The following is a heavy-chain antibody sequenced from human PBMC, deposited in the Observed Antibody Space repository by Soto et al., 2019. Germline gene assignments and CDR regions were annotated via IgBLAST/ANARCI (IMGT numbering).Heavy chain of an antibody. J-gene: IGHJ4*02. D-gene: IGHD7-27*01. V-gene: IGHV4-39*01. CDR2: IYYSGST. CDR3: ARPTPNWEVDY. Sequence: SETLSLTCTVSGGSISSGGYYWSWIRQHPGKGLEWIGSIYYSGSTYYNPSLKSRVTISVDTSKNQFSLKLSSVTAADTAVYYCARPTPNWEVDYWGQGTLVTVSS. CDR1: GGSISSGGYY.